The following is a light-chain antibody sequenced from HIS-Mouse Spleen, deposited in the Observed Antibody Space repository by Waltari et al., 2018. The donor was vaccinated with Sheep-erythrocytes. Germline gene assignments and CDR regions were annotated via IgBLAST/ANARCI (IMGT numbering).Light chain of an antibody. J-gene: IGLJ3*02. V-gene: IGLV2-23*01. Sequence: SAAPGQSITISCTGTSSDVGSYNLVSWYQQHPGKAPKLMIYEGSKRHSGVSNRFSGSKSGNTASLTIPGLQAEDEADYYCCSYAGSSTWVFGGGTKLTVL. CDR3: CSYAGSSTWV. CDR1: SSDVGSYNL. CDR2: EGS.